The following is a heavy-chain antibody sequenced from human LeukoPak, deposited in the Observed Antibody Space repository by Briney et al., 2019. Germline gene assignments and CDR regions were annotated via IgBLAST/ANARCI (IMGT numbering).Heavy chain of an antibody. D-gene: IGHD3-3*01. CDR2: IWYDGSNK. Sequence: GRSLRLSCAASGFTFSSYGMHWVRQAPGKGLEWVAVIWYDGSNKCYADSVKGRFTISRDNSKNTLYLQMNSLRAEDTAVYYCAKETLETIFGVVRNWFDPWGQGTLVTVSS. CDR3: AKETLETIFGVVRNWFDP. V-gene: IGHV3-33*06. J-gene: IGHJ5*02. CDR1: GFTFSSYG.